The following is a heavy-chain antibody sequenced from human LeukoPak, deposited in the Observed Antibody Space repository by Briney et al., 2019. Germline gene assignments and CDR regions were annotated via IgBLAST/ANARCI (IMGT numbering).Heavy chain of an antibody. D-gene: IGHD3-10*01. J-gene: IGHJ5*02. CDR2: INHSGST. Sequence: ETLSLTCAVYGGSFSGYYWSWIRQPPGKGLEWIGEINHSGSTNYNPSLKSRVTISVDTSKNQFSLKLSSVTAADTAVYYCARRVRPFDPWGQGTLVTVSS. CDR3: ARRVRPFDP. V-gene: IGHV4-34*01. CDR1: GGSFSGYY.